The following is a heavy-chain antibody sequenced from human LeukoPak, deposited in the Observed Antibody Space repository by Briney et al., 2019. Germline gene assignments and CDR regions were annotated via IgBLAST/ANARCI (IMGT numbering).Heavy chain of an antibody. D-gene: IGHD6-19*01. CDR3: ARRALAGMVDY. CDR2: ISSSSSYI. CDR1: GFTFSSYS. Sequence: GGSLRLSCAASGFTFSSYSMNWVRQAPGKGLEWVSSISSSSSYIYYADSLKGRFTISRDNAKNSLYLQMNSLRAEDTAVYYCARRALAGMVDYWGQGTLVTVSS. J-gene: IGHJ4*02. V-gene: IGHV3-21*01.